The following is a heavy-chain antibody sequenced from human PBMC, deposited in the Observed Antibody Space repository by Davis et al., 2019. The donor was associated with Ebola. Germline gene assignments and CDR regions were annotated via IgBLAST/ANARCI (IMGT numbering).Heavy chain of an antibody. CDR3: AKDTSNVWFDV. D-gene: IGHD6-19*01. Sequence: GGSLRLSCAASGFTFSSYAMHWVRQAPGKGLEWVAFISYDGSNKYYADSVKGRLTISRDNSKNTLHLQMNSLRVEDTAIYYCAKDTSNVWFDVWGQGTMVTVSS. V-gene: IGHV3-30-3*01. J-gene: IGHJ3*01. CDR2: ISYDGSNK. CDR1: GFTFSSYA.